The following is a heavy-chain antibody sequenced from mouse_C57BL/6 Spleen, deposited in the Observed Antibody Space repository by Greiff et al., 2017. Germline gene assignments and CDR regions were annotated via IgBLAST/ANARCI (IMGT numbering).Heavy chain of an antibody. J-gene: IGHJ4*01. Sequence: EVLLVESGGDLVKPGASLKLSCAASGFTFSSYGMSWVRQTPDQRLEWVATISSGGSYTYYPDSVKGRFTISRDNAKNTLYLQMSSLTAEDTAVYYCARHYYAMDYWGQGTSVTVSS. CDR3: ARHYYAMDY. CDR1: GFTFSSYG. CDR2: ISSGGSYT. V-gene: IGHV5-6*01.